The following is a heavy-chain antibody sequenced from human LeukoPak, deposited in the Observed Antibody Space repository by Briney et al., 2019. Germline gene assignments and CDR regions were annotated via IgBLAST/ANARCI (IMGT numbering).Heavy chain of an antibody. V-gene: IGHV3-48*03. D-gene: IGHD3-22*01. CDR2: ISSSGSTI. Sequence: GGSLRLSCAASGFTFSSYGMNWVRQAPGKGLEWVSYISSSGSTIYYADSVKGRFTISRDNAKNSLYLQMNSLRAEDTAVYYCARVDIWDYYDSSGYYYDYWGQGTLVTVSS. J-gene: IGHJ4*02. CDR3: ARVDIWDYYDSSGYYYDY. CDR1: GFTFSSYG.